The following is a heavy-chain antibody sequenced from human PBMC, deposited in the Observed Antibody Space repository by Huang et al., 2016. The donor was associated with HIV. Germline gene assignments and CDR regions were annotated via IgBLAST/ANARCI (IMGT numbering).Heavy chain of an antibody. CDR1: GGSFNNFG. CDR3: AKRGGAWGSPYAFDL. D-gene: IGHD3-16*01. V-gene: IGHV1-69*13. Sequence: QVQLVQSGAEVRKPGSSVKVSCRASGGSFNNFGINWVRQAPGQGLAWMGGIMPRFGTRNDAQRFKDRVTITADETTGVVHLEVTSLRSDDTAVYFCAKRGGAWGSPYAFDLWGPGTMVTVSS. CDR2: IMPRFGTR. J-gene: IGHJ3*01.